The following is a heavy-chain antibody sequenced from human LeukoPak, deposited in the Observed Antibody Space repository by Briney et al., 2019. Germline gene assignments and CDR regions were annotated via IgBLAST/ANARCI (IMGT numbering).Heavy chain of an antibody. D-gene: IGHD2/OR15-2a*01. CDR2: IFYRGST. Sequence: SGTLSLTCTVSGDPISSRSYYWDWIRQPPGGGLEWIGSIFYRGSTYYNPSLKSRVTISLDTSKNQFSLKLSSVTAADTAVYYCARDQYGGYYYYMDVWGKGTTVTVSS. CDR1: GDPISSRSYY. V-gene: IGHV4-39*07. CDR3: ARDQYGGYYYYMDV. J-gene: IGHJ6*03.